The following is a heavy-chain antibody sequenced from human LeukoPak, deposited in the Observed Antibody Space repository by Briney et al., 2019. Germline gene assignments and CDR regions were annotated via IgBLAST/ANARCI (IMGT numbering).Heavy chain of an antibody. V-gene: IGHV1-69*05. D-gene: IGHD5-24*01. CDR2: IIPIFGTA. CDR3: ARVRDGYFYDAFDI. J-gene: IGHJ3*02. Sequence: ASVKVSCKASGGTFSSYAISWVRQAPGQGLEWTGRIIPIFGTANYAQKFQGRVTITTDESTSTAYMELSSLRSEDTAVYYCARVRDGYFYDAFDIWGQGTMVTVSS. CDR1: GGTFSSYA.